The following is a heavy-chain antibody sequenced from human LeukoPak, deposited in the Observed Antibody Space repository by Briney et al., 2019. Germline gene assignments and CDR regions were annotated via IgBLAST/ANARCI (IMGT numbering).Heavy chain of an antibody. CDR1: GGTINCYA. J-gene: IGHJ4*02. CDR3: ARDFGSGSYLEY. Sequence: SVKISSKASGGTINCYAISCVRHAPGQGLEWMGGIIPIFGTANYAQKFQGRVTITTDESTSTAYMELSSLRSEDTAVYYCARDFGSGSYLEYRGQGTLVTDSS. CDR2: IIPIFGTA. D-gene: IGHD3-10*01. V-gene: IGHV1-69*05.